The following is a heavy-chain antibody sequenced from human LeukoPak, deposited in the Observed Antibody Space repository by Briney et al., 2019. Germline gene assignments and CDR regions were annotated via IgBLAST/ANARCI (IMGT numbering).Heavy chain of an antibody. V-gene: IGHV3-30*02. Sequence: GGSLRLSCAASGFTFSSYGMHWVHQAPGKGLEWVAFIRYDGSNKYYADSVKGRFTISRDNSKNTLYLQMNSLRAEDTAVYYCIRDGLLWFGGATWGQGTMVTVSS. D-gene: IGHD3-10*01. CDR2: IRYDGSNK. J-gene: IGHJ3*01. CDR1: GFTFSSYG. CDR3: IRDGLLWFGGAT.